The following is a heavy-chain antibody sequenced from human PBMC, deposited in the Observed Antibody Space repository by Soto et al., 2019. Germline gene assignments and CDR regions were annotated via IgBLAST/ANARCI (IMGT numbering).Heavy chain of an antibody. CDR2: INHSGST. CDR3: ARRQSVGANSYIFDY. J-gene: IGHJ4*02. CDR1: GGSFSGYY. D-gene: IGHD1-26*01. V-gene: IGHV4-34*01. Sequence: PSETLSLTCAVSGGSFSGYYWSWIRQPPGKGLEWIGEINHSGSTNYNPSLKSRVTISVDTSKNQFSLKLSSVTAADTAVYYCARRQSVGANSYIFDYWGQGTLVTVSS.